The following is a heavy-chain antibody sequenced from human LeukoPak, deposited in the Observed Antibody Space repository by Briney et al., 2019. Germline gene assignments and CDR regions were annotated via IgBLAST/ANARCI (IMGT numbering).Heavy chain of an antibody. CDR3: ARHPEPGYCSSTSCHESYFDY. CDR2: ISGSGGRP. D-gene: IGHD2-2*01. V-gene: IGHV3-23*01. CDR1: GFTFSSCA. Sequence: GGSLRLSCAASGFTFSSCAMSWVRQAPGKGLEGVSAISGSGGRPYYADSVKGRFTISRDNSKKTLYLQMNSLRAEDTAVYYCARHPEPGYCSSTSCHESYFDYWGQGTLVTVSS. J-gene: IGHJ4*02.